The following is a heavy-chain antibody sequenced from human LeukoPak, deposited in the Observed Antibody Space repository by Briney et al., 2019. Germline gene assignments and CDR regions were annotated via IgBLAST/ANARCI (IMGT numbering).Heavy chain of an antibody. CDR3: ARDGAVDILTGYGAFYI. V-gene: IGHV4-28*03. Sequence: SETLSLTCAVSGDSISSSHWWSWIRPPPGKGLEWIGNIFHSGSTNYNPSLKSRVTISVDTSKNQFSLKLNSVTAADTAIYYCARDGAVDILTGYGAFYIWGQGTMVIVS. CDR1: GDSISSSHW. D-gene: IGHD3-9*01. CDR2: IFHSGST. J-gene: IGHJ3*02.